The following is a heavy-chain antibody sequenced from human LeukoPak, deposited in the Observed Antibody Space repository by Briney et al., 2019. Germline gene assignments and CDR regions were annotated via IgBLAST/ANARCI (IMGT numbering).Heavy chain of an antibody. Sequence: AGSLRLSCAASGFTFSSYAMSWVRQAPGKGLEWVSSITGSSASTYYADSVKGRFTISRDNGENTLYLQMDSLRADDTAVYYCARGISTGALAALDLWGQGTMVTVS. J-gene: IGHJ3*01. CDR2: ITGSSAST. CDR1: GFTFSSYA. CDR3: ARGISTGALAALDL. V-gene: IGHV3-23*01. D-gene: IGHD1-1*01.